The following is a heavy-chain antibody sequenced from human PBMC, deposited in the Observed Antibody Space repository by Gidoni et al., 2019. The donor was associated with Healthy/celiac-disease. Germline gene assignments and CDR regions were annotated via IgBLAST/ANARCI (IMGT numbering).Heavy chain of an antibody. CDR1: GFTFSSYW. CDR2: IKQDGSEK. V-gene: IGHV3-7*01. D-gene: IGHD6-19*01. CDR3: ARGWSSGWYYFDY. J-gene: IGHJ4*02. Sequence: EVQLVESGGGLVQPGGSLRLSCAASGFTFSSYWMSWVRQAPGKGLEWVANIKQDGSEKYYVDSVKGRFTISRDNAKNSLYLQMNSLRAEDTAVYYCARGWSSGWYYFDYWGQGTLVTVSS.